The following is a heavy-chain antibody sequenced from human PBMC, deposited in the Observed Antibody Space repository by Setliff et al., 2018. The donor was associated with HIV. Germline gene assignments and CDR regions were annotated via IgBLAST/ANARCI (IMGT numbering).Heavy chain of an antibody. D-gene: IGHD6-19*01. J-gene: IGHJ5*02. CDR3: ARGRTQWPNYNYFDP. CDR1: GASITSHY. V-gene: IGHV4-59*08. CDR2: IYSTGNT. Sequence: SETLSLTCTVSGASITSHYWSWIRQSPGRELEWIGYIYSTGNTNYNPSLQSRVSISMDASKNKFSLKVTSLTAADTAVYYCARGRTQWPNYNYFDPWGLGTLVTVSS.